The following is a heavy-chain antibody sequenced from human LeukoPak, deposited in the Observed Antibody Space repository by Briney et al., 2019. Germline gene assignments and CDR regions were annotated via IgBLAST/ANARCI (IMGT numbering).Heavy chain of an antibody. CDR3: AKAGLSGYYQMRYYFDY. J-gene: IGHJ4*02. Sequence: GGSLRLSCAASGFTFSSYAMSWVRQAPGKGLEWVSAISGSGGSTYYADSVKGRFTISRDNSKNTLYLQMNSLRAEDTAVYYCAKAGLSGYYQMRYYFDYWGQGTLVTVSS. V-gene: IGHV3-23*01. CDR2: ISGSGGST. CDR1: GFTFSSYA. D-gene: IGHD3-22*01.